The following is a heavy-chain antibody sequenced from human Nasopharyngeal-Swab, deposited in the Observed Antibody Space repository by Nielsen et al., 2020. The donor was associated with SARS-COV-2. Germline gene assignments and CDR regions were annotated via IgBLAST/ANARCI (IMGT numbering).Heavy chain of an antibody. J-gene: IGHJ4*02. D-gene: IGHD6-19*01. CDR1: GFTFSSYA. CDR2: ISYDGSNK. CDR3: ARDGPYSSGLFDY. Sequence: GESLKISCAASGFTFSSYAMHWVRQAPGKGLEWVAVISYDGSNKYYADSVTGRFTISRDNSKNTLYLQMNSLRAEDTAVYYCARDGPYSSGLFDYWGQGTLVTVSS. V-gene: IGHV3-30*04.